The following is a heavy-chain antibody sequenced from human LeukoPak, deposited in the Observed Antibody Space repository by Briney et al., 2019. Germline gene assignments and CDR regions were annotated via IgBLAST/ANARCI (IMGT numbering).Heavy chain of an antibody. CDR1: GFTFRNSA. Sequence: PGGSLRLSCAASGFTFRNSASSWIRQAPGKGLEWVSTISISGDRTLYADSVKGRFLISRDNSKNSQFLQMYNLRAEDTAVYFCAKVAGKDGFKDYHDFLGQGTLVTVSS. CDR3: AKVAGKDGFKDYHDF. V-gene: IGHV3-23*01. J-gene: IGHJ4*02. CDR2: ISISGDRT. D-gene: IGHD5-24*01.